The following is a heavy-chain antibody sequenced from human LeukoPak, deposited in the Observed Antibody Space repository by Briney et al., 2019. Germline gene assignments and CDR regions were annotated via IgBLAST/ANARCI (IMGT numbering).Heavy chain of an antibody. CDR1: GFTFSSYS. Sequence: GGSLRLSCAASGFTFSSYSMNWVRQAPGKGLEWVSFISSSSSYIYYADSVKGRFTISRDNAKNSLYLQMNSLRAEDTAVYYCASDWGYHRFQHWGQGTLVTVSS. D-gene: IGHD2-2*01. V-gene: IGHV3-21*01. CDR3: ASDWGYHRFQH. J-gene: IGHJ1*01. CDR2: ISSSSSYI.